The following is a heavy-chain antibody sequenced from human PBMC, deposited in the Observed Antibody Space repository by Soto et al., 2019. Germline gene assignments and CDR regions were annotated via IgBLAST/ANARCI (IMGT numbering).Heavy chain of an antibody. D-gene: IGHD3-22*01. Sequence: SETLSLTCAVYGGSFSGYYWSWIRQPPGKGLEWIGEINHSGSTNYNPSLKSRVTISVDTSKNQFSLKLSSVTAADTAVYYCARGRSDITMIVVVRRALDPWGQGTLVTVSS. CDR1: GGSFSGYY. CDR2: INHSGST. V-gene: IGHV4-34*01. CDR3: ARGRSDITMIVVVRRALDP. J-gene: IGHJ5*02.